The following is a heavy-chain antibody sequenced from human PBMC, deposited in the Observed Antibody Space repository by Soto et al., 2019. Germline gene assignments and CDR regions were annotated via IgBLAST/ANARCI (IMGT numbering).Heavy chain of an antibody. CDR3: AKAADSSNDYYYYMDV. CDR1: GFTFSSYA. D-gene: IGHD6-19*01. V-gene: IGHV3-23*01. CDR2: ISGSGGST. J-gene: IGHJ6*03. Sequence: EVQLLESGGGLVQPGGSLRLSCAASGFTFSSYAMSWVRQAPGKGLEWVSAISGSGGSTYYADSVKGRFTISRDNSKNTLYLQMNSLRAEDTAVYYCAKAADSSNDYYYYMDVCGKGTTVTVSS.